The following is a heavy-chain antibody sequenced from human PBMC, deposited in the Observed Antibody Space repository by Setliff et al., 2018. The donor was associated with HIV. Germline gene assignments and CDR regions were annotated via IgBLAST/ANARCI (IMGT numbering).Heavy chain of an antibody. J-gene: IGHJ5*02. CDR1: GYTFSRYA. Sequence: ASVKVSCKASGYTFSRYAMHWVRQAPGQRLEWMGWINAGNGNTKYSQKFQGRVTITADESTSTAYMELSSMGSDDTAVYYCARDFSGQQLVGGWFDPWGQGTLVTVSS. CDR2: INAGNGNT. V-gene: IGHV1-3*01. D-gene: IGHD6-13*01. CDR3: ARDFSGQQLVGGWFDP.